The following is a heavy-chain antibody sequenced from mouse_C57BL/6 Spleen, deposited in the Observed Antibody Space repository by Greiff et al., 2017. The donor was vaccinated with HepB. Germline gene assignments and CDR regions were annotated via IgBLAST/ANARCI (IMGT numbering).Heavy chain of an antibody. CDR1: GFTFSSYA. V-gene: IGHV5-9-1*02. J-gene: IGHJ4*01. CDR2: ISSGGDYI. D-gene: IGHD1-1*01. CDR3: TRDPTVVATDYAMDY. Sequence: EVKLMESGEGLVKPGGSLKLSCAASGFTFSSYAMSWVRQTPEKRLEWVAYISSGGDYIYYADTVKGRFTISRDNARNTLYLQMSSLKSEDTAMYYCTRDPTVVATDYAMDYWGQGTSVTVSS.